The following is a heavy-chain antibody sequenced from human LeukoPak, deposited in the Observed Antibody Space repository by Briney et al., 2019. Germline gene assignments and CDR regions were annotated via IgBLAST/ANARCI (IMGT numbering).Heavy chain of an antibody. Sequence: GGSLRLSCAASGFTVISNYMSWVRQAPGKGLEWVSLIYSGGSTYYADSVRGRFTISRDNSKNTLCLQMNSLRAEDTAVYYCARERGILRGDAFDLWGQGTMVTVSA. V-gene: IGHV3-53*01. CDR3: ARERGILRGDAFDL. J-gene: IGHJ3*01. D-gene: IGHD1-26*01. CDR2: IYSGGST. CDR1: GFTVISNY.